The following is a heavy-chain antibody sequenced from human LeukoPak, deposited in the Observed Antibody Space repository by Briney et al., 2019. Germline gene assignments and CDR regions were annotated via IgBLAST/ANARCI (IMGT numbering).Heavy chain of an antibody. CDR2: IKEDGSKK. V-gene: IGHV3-7*01. CDR3: ARDSGGYGMDV. Sequence: PGGSLRLSCVASGFSFRNYWMSWVRQAPGKGLEWVANIKEDGSKKNHLDSVKGRFTISRDNAKNFLYLQMNSLRAEDTAVYYCARDSGGYGMDVWGQGTTVTVSS. J-gene: IGHJ6*02. D-gene: IGHD4-23*01. CDR1: GFSFRNYW.